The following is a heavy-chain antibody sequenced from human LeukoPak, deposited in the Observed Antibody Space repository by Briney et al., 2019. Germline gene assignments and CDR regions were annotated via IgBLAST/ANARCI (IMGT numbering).Heavy chain of an antibody. CDR3: ARVNMVRDRYYYYYYMDV. Sequence: GGSLRHSCAASGFTFSSYWMSWVRQAPGKGLEWVANIKQDGSEKYYVDSVKGRFTISRDNAKNSLYLQMNSLRAEDTAVYYCARVNMVRDRYYYYYYMDVWGKGTTVTISS. J-gene: IGHJ6*03. CDR1: GFTFSSYW. V-gene: IGHV3-7*01. CDR2: IKQDGSEK. D-gene: IGHD3-10*01.